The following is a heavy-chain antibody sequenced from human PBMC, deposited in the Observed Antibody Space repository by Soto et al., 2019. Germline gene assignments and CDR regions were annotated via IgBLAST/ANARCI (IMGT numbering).Heavy chain of an antibody. CDR1: GGTFSSYT. V-gene: IGHV1-69*02. Sequence: ASVKVSCKASGGTFSSYTISWVRQAPGQGLEWMGRIIPILGIANYAQKFQGRVMITADKSTSTAYMELSSLRSEDTAVYYCARGIYCISTSCLNWFDPWGQGTLVTVSS. CDR3: ARGIYCISTSCLNWFDP. CDR2: IIPILGIA. J-gene: IGHJ5*02. D-gene: IGHD2-2*01.